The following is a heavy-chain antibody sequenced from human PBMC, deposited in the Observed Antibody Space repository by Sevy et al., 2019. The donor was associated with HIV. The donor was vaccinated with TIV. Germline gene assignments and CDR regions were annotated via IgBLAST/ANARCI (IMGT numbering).Heavy chain of an antibody. CDR1: GGSFSTNH. V-gene: IGHV4-34*01. CDR2: INDSGST. Sequence: SETLSLTCAVYGGSFSTNHWSWVRQSLGKGLQHIGEINDSGSTYYNPSFKSRVIMSVDTSRNQFSLNLRFVTAADTAVYFCARGRSRFQIPGFYGMDVWGQGTTVTVSS. CDR3: ARGRSRFQIPGFYGMDV. J-gene: IGHJ6*02. D-gene: IGHD2-2*01.